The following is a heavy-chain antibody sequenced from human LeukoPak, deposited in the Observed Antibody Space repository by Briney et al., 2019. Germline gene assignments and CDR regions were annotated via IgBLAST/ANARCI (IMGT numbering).Heavy chain of an antibody. V-gene: IGHV1-2*02. CDR1: GYTFTGYY. J-gene: IGHJ4*02. D-gene: IGHD3-9*01. Sequence: ASVKVSCKASGYTFTGYYMHWVRQAPGQGLEWMGWINPNSGGTNYAQKFQGRVTMTRDTSISTAYMELSSLRSEDTAVYYCAREPPGSDGDILTGYGDYWGQGTLVTVSS. CDR3: AREPPGSDGDILTGYGDY. CDR2: INPNSGGT.